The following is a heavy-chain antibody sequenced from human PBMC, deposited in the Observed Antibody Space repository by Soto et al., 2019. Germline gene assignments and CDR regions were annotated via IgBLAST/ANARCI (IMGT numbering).Heavy chain of an antibody. J-gene: IGHJ5*01. CDR1: GFRFSNYW. CDR2: IREDGGDM. V-gene: IGHV3-7*01. Sequence: EVQLVESGGGLVQPGGSLRLSCAASGFRFSNYWMSWVRQAPGKGLEWVANIREDGGDMYYVGSVKGRFTISRDNAKNSLYLQMTRLRVDDTAVYYCARDQGVGGNMGWFDSWGQGTLVTVSS. D-gene: IGHD6-19*01. CDR3: ARDQGVGGNMGWFDS.